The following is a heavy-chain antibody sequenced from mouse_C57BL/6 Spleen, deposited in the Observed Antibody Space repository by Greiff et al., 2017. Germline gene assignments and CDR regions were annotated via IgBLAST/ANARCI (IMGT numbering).Heavy chain of an antibody. J-gene: IGHJ4*01. D-gene: IGHD6-1*01. V-gene: IGHV1-72*01. CDR1: GYTFTSYW. CDR2: LDPNSGGT. CDR3: ARDGSPYYYAMDY. Sequence: QVQLQQPGAELVKPGASVKLSCKASGYTFTSYWMHWVKQRPGRGLEWIGMLDPNSGGTKYNEQFKSKATLTVDKPSSTAYMQLSSLTSEDSAVYYGARDGSPYYYAMDYWGQGTSVTVSA.